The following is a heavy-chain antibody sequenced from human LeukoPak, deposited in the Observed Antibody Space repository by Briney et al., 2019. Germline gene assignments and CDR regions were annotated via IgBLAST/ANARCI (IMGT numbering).Heavy chain of an antibody. Sequence: SETLSLTCAVYGGSFSGYYWSWIRQPPGKGLEWIGEINHSGSTNYNPSLKSRVTISVDTSKNQFSLKLSSVTAADTAVYYCARVMEKVVVAATPRSTDYWGQGTLVTVSS. CDR1: GGSFSGYY. CDR3: ARVMEKVVVAATPRSTDY. V-gene: IGHV4-34*01. J-gene: IGHJ4*02. CDR2: INHSGST. D-gene: IGHD2-15*01.